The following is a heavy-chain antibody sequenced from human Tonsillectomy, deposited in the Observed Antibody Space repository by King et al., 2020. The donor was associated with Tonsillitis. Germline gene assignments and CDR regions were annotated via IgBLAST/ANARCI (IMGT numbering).Heavy chain of an antibody. CDR1: GFTFSNYP. CDR3: ARSAALRFLSPADYYGMDV. CDR2: ISYDGDNK. J-gene: IGHJ6*02. V-gene: IGHV3-30-3*01. Sequence: VQLVESGGGVVQPGRSLRLSCAASGFTFSNYPMHWVRQSPGKGLEWVAVISYDGDNKYYADSVKGRFTIARDNFNNTLFLQMSSLRTEDTALYYCARSAALRFLSPADYYGMDVWGQGTTVTVSS. D-gene: IGHD3-3*01.